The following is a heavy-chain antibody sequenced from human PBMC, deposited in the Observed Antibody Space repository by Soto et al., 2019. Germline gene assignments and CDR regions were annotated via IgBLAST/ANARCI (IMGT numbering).Heavy chain of an antibody. CDR1: GGTFSSYA. V-gene: IGHV1-69*13. D-gene: IGHD3-22*01. J-gene: IGHJ6*02. CDR2: IIPIFGTA. Sequence: SVKVSCKASGGTFSSYAISWVRQAPGQGLEWMGGIIPIFGTANYAQKFQGRVTITADESTSTAYMELGSLRSEDTAVYYCARNYYDSSGSFWITNYYGMDVWGQGTTVTVSS. CDR3: ARNYYDSSGSFWITNYYGMDV.